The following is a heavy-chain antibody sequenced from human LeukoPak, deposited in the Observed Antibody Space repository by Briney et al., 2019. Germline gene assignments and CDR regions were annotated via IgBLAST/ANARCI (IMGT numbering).Heavy chain of an antibody. J-gene: IGHJ3*02. Sequence: GGSLRLSCAASGFTFSRYAMSWVRQAPGKGLEWVSALGVSVSGYGGSTYYADSVKGRFTISRDNAKNSLYLQMNSLRAEDTAVYYCARAVAGRDAFDIWGQGTMVTVSS. CDR3: ARAVAGRDAFDI. D-gene: IGHD6-19*01. V-gene: IGHV3-23*01. CDR1: GFTFSRYA. CDR2: LGVSVSGYGGST.